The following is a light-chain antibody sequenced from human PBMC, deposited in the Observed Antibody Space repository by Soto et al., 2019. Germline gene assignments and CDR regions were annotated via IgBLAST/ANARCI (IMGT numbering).Light chain of an antibody. CDR1: QDVSNY. Sequence: DIQMTQSPSSLSASVGGRVTITCRASQDVSNYLAWYQQRPGQVPKLLIYSASTSQSGVPSRFSGSGSGTDFTLTINSLQPEDVASYYCQNYNSAPFTFGPGTKVDIK. CDR2: SAS. V-gene: IGKV1-27*01. CDR3: QNYNSAPFT. J-gene: IGKJ3*01.